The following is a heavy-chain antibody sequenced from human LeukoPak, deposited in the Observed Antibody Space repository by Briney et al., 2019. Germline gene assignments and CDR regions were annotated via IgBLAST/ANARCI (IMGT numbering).Heavy chain of an antibody. J-gene: IGHJ4*02. CDR3: YGAVAGDDFDS. Sequence: GGSLRLSCAASGFTFSNYWMGWVRQAPGKGLEWVANIKEDGSAKYYVDSVKGRFTISRDNAKNSLYLRMNSLRAEDTAVYYCYGAVAGDDFDSWGQRTLVTVSS. CDR2: IKEDGSAK. CDR1: GFTFSNYW. V-gene: IGHV3-7*01. D-gene: IGHD6-19*01.